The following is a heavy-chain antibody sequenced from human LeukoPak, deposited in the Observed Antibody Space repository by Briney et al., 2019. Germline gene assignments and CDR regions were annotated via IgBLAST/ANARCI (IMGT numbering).Heavy chain of an antibody. J-gene: IGHJ4*02. CDR3: TKDIMYYYDFKSGYFDI. D-gene: IGHD3-22*01. CDR2: ISGDAATT. CDR1: GFTFADYA. V-gene: IGHV3-43*02. Sequence: GGSLRLSCAASGFTFADYAMHWVRHAPGKGLEWVSFISGDAATTYYADSVKGRFIISRDNSRSALYLEMNNLRLDDVALYYCTKDIMYYYDFKSGYFDIWGQGTLVTVSS.